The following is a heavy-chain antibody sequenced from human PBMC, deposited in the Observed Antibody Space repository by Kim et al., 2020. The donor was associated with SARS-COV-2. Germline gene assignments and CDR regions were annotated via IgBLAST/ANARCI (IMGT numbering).Heavy chain of an antibody. CDR3: ARDRPNYCSSTSCYSGGFDY. J-gene: IGHJ4*02. CDR2: ISYDGSNK. CDR1: GFTFSSYG. V-gene: IGHV3-33*05. Sequence: GGSLRLSCAASGFTFSSYGMHWVRQAPGKGLEWVAVISYDGSNKYYADSVKGRFTISRDNSKNTLYLQMNSLRAEDTAVYYCARDRPNYCSSTSCYSGGFDYWGQGTLVTVSS. D-gene: IGHD2-2*01.